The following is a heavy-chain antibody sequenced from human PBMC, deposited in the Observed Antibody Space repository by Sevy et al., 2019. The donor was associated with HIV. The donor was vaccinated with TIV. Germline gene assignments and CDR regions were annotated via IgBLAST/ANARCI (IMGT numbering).Heavy chain of an antibody. CDR2: ISSNGGST. V-gene: IGHV3-64D*06. CDR3: VKGPPQYSSDPFDY. Sequence: GGSLRLSCSDSGFTFSSYAMHWVRQAPGKGLEYVSAISSNGGSTYYADSVKGRFTISRDNSKNTLYLQMSSLRAEDTAVYYCVKGPPQYSSDPFDYWGQGTLVTVSS. CDR1: GFTFSSYA. D-gene: IGHD6-19*01. J-gene: IGHJ4*02.